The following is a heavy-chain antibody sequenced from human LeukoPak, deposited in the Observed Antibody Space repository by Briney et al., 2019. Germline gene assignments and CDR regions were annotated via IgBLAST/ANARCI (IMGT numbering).Heavy chain of an antibody. J-gene: IGHJ3*02. D-gene: IGHD1-1*01. CDR3: ARVWDWNGSSDAFDI. CDR2: INPNSGGT. V-gene: IGHV1-2*02. Sequence: ASVKVSCKASGYTFTGYYMHWVRQAPGQGLEWMGWINPNSGGTNYAQKFQGRVTMTRDTSISTAYMELSRLRSDDTAVYYCARVWDWNGSSDAFDIWGQGTMVTVSS. CDR1: GYTFTGYY.